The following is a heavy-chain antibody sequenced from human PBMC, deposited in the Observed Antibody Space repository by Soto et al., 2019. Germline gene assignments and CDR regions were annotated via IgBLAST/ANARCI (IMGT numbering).Heavy chain of an antibody. J-gene: IGHJ5*02. Sequence: XTLSLACTVSGGSVRVQSYYWTWSRQTQGKGLEWVWSSYYSGTSYFNPALNGRVAISVDTSTNQFSLRLNSVTAAHTAVYYCTRRYNWNDYYFDPWGQGTLVTVSS. CDR1: GGSVRVQSYY. CDR2: SYYSGTS. CDR3: TRRYNWNDYYFDP. V-gene: IGHV4-39*01. D-gene: IGHD1-20*01.